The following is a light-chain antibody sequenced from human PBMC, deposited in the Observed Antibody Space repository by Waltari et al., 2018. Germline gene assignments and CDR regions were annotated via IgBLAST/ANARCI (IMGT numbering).Light chain of an antibody. V-gene: IGKV3-20*01. CDR3: HQYVESPAT. CDR1: QSVGTY. CDR2: HAS. J-gene: IGKJ1*01. Sequence: EIVLTQSPGPVSLSPGERATFSCWASQSVGTYLAWSQQKPGQAPRLLIYHASTRATGIPDRFSGSGSGTDFSLTISRLEPEDFAMYYCHQYVESPATFGQGTKVEIK.